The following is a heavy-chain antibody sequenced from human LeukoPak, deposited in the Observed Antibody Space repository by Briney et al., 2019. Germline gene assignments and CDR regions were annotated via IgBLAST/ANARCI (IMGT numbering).Heavy chain of an antibody. J-gene: IGHJ4*02. Sequence: GASVKVSCKASGGTFSSYAISWLRQAPGQGLEWMGRIIPIFGTANYAQKFQGRVTITTDESTSTAYMELSSLRSEDTAVYYCAREVDYAVYFDYWGQGTLVTVSS. V-gene: IGHV1-69*05. CDR2: IIPIFGTA. CDR1: GGTFSSYA. CDR3: AREVDYAVYFDY. D-gene: IGHD4-17*01.